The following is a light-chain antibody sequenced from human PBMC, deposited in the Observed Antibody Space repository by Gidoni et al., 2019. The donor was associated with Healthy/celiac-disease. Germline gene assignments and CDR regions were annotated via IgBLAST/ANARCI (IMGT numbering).Light chain of an antibody. Sequence: DIQIIQPPSPLSASVGARVTITRRASQNIASYLNWYQQKPGEAPKLLIYATSNLQSRVPSRFSGSGAGTDVTLTISSMQHEDVATYYCQQGYSTPSEHTCGGGTKVDI. V-gene: IGKV1-39*01. J-gene: IGKJ4*01. CDR2: ATS. CDR1: QNIASY. CDR3: QQGYSTPSEHT.